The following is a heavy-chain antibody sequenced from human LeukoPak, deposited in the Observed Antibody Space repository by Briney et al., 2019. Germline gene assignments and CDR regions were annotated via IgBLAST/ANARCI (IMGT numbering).Heavy chain of an antibody. CDR3: GRFYSSGWSSEY. V-gene: IGHV3-20*01. J-gene: IGHJ4*02. CDR1: GFTFDDYG. D-gene: IGHD6-19*01. Sequence: RPGGSLRRSCAASGFTFDDYGMSWVPQAPGKGLEGVLGFNWNGGSKGYESTVRGGFTIPRNNAKNSLYLKMNALGAEDTALYNCGRFYSSGWSSEYWGQGTLVTASS. CDR2: FNWNGGSK.